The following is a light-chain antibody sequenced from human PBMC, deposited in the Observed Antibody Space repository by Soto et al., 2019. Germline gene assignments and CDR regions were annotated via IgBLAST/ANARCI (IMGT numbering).Light chain of an antibody. CDR3: QQTTSFPFP. CDR2: AAA. CDR1: QIIGSW. Sequence: DIQMTQSPPSVSASIGDRVTITCRASQIIGSWLAWYQQKPGIAPTLLIYAAASLQSGDPSRFSGSGSGSYVTLTITSLQAEDSATHYCQQTTSFPFPFGPGTNVDIK. J-gene: IGKJ3*01. V-gene: IGKV1-12*02.